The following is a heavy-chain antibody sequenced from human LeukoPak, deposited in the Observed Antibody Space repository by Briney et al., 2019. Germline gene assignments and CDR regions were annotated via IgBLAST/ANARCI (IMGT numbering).Heavy chain of an antibody. CDR3: ARSGTRYSGSYRRAFDI. D-gene: IGHD1-26*01. Sequence: GASVKVSCKASGYTFTSYDINWVRRATGQGLEWMGWMNPNSGNTGYAQKFQGRVTMTRNTSISTAYMELSSLRSEDTAVYYCARSGTRYSGSYRRAFDIWGQGTMVTVSS. J-gene: IGHJ3*02. CDR1: GYTFTSYD. V-gene: IGHV1-8*01. CDR2: MNPNSGNT.